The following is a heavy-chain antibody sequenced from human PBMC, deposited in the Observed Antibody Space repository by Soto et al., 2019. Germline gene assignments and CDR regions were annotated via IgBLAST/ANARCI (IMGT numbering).Heavy chain of an antibody. Sequence: SVKVSCKASAGTFSSYAISWVRQAPGQGLEWMGGIIPIFGTANYAQKFQGRVTITADESTSTAYMELSSLRSEDTAVYYCARAAYCGGDCYSRFDPWGQGTLVTVPQ. CDR1: AGTFSSYA. CDR2: IIPIFGTA. J-gene: IGHJ5*02. CDR3: ARAAYCGGDCYSRFDP. V-gene: IGHV1-69*13. D-gene: IGHD2-21*02.